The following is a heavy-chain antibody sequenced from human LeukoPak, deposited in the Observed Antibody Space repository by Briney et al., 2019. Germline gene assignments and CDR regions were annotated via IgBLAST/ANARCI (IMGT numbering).Heavy chain of an antibody. CDR1: GFTFSSYD. V-gene: IGHV3-13*01. CDR2: IGTAGDT. CDR3: ARETNYYGMDV. J-gene: IGHJ6*02. Sequence: GGSRRLSCAASGFTFSSYDMHWVRQATGEGLEWVSAIGTAGDTYYPGSVKGRFTISRENAKNSLYLQMNSLRAGDTAVYYCARETNYYGMDVWGQGTTVTVSS.